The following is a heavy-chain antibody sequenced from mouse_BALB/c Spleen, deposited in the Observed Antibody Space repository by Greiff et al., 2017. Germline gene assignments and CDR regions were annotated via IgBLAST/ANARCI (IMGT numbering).Heavy chain of an antibody. J-gene: IGHJ4*01. V-gene: IGHV1-7*01. CDR2: INPSTGYT. CDR3: ARCYYRYEYYAMDY. Sequence: VQLVESGAELAKPGASVKMSCKASGYTFTSYWMHWVKQRPGQGLEWIGYINPSTGYTEYNQKFKDKATLTADKSSSTAYMQLSSLTSEDSAVYYCARCYYRYEYYAMDYWGQGTSVTVSS. D-gene: IGHD2-14*01. CDR1: GYTFTSYW.